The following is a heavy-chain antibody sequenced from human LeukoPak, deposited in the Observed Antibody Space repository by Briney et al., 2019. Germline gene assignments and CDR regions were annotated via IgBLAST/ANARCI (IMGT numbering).Heavy chain of an antibody. CDR1: GGSISRYY. J-gene: IGHJ4*02. V-gene: IGHV4-59*01. D-gene: IGHD3-16*01. CDR2: FYHSGSP. CDR3: ATSVAYYYLDC. Sequence: SETLSLTCTISGGSISRYYWSWIRQPPGQGLEWIGYFYHSGSPTYNPSLRSRVTISVDTSKNQFSLRLSSVTAADTAMYYCATSVAYYYLDCWGQGTLVTVSS.